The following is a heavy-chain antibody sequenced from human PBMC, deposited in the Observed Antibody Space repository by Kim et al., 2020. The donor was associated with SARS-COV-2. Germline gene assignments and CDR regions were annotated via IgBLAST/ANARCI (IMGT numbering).Heavy chain of an antibody. J-gene: IGHJ3*02. D-gene: IGHD3-22*01. CDR1: GGSFSGYY. CDR2: INHSGST. CDR3: ARDLGKRYYDSSGYYSDAFDI. Sequence: SETLSLTCAVYGGSFSGYYWSWIRQPPGKGLEWIGEINHSGSTNYNPSIKSRVTISVDTSKNQFSLKLSSVTAADTAVYYCARDLGKRYYDSSGYYSDAFDIWGQGTMVTVSS. V-gene: IGHV4-34*01.